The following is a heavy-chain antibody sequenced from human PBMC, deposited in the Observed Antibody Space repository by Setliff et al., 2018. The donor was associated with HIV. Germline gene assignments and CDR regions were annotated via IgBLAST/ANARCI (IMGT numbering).Heavy chain of an antibody. V-gene: IGHV4-31*02. CDR1: GGSISSSGYY. J-gene: IGHJ4*02. CDR3: ARGPFVLRFLERLVYFDY. Sequence: SETLSLTCSVSGGSISSSGYYWSWIRQHPGKGLDWIGRVYYSGSTDYNLSLQSRATLSIDTSKNQFSLKLTSVIAADTAIYYCARGPFVLRFLERLVYFDYWGQGKLVTVSS. CDR2: VYYSGST. D-gene: IGHD3-3*01.